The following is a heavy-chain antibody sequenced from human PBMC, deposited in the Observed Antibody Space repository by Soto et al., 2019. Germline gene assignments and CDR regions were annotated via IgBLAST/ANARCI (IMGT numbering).Heavy chain of an antibody. CDR2: VNTYNGNP. Sequence: QVQLVQSGGELKKPGASVKVSCKASGYTFTNYAISWVRQAPGRGLEWMGWVNTYNGNPNYAQMFRGRVTMTTDTSTGTAYMELRSLKSDDSAIYYCARDSQYSTSWQRFDSWGQGTLVTVSS. J-gene: IGHJ4*02. V-gene: IGHV1-18*01. CDR3: ARDSQYSTSWQRFDS. CDR1: GYTFTNYA. D-gene: IGHD6-13*01.